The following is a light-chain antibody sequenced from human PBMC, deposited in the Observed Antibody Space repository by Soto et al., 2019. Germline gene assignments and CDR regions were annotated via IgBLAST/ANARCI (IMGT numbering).Light chain of an antibody. V-gene: IGKV1-39*01. CDR2: AAS. CDR1: QSISSY. CDR3: QQSYRTHA. Sequence: DIQMTQSPSSLSASVGDRVTITCRASQSISSYLNWYQQKPGKAPKLLIYAASSFKSEVPSRFRGSGSGTDFTITISRLKTEDFATYYCQQSYRTHACGPGTKVDIK. J-gene: IGKJ3*01.